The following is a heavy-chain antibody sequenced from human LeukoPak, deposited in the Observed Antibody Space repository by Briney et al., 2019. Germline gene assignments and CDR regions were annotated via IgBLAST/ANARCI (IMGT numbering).Heavy chain of an antibody. V-gene: IGHV3-21*06. CDR3: ASDKWFGEADY. CDR2: IRCSSSYI. J-gene: IGHJ4*02. D-gene: IGHD3-10*01. CDR1: GFTFRIYS. Sequence: GGSLRLSCEVSGFTFRIYSVTGVRQAPGKGREWVSSIRCSSSYIYYADSVEGRFTISRDNAKNSLYLQMNSLRGEDTAVYYCASDKWFGEADYWGQGTLVTVSS.